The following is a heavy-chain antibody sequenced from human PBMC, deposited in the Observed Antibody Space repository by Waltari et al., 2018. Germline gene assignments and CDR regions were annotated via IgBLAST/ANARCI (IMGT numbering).Heavy chain of an antibody. CDR2: INHSGST. Sequence: QVQLQQWGAGLLKPSETLSLTCAVYGGSFSGYYWSWIRQPPGKGLEWIGEINHSGSTNDNPHLKSRDIISVDTSKNQFSLTLSSVTAADPAVYYWARGSHFWSGDYTGNDAFDIWGQGTMVTVSS. J-gene: IGHJ3*02. D-gene: IGHD3-3*02. CDR3: ARGSHFWSGDYTGNDAFDI. V-gene: IGHV4-34*01. CDR1: GGSFSGYY.